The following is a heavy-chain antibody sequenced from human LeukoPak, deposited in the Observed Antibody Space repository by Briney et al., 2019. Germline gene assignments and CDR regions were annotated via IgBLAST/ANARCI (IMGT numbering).Heavy chain of an antibody. CDR1: GGSISSGSYY. CDR3: ARVGYSYGQFDY. V-gene: IGHV4-61*02. J-gene: IGHJ4*02. CDR2: IYTSGST. D-gene: IGHD5-18*01. Sequence: PSQTLSLTCTVSGGSISSGSYYWSWIRQPAGKGLEWIGRIYTSGSTNYNPSLKSRVTISVDTSKNQFSLKLSSVTAADTAVYYCARVGYSYGQFDYWGQGTLVTVSS.